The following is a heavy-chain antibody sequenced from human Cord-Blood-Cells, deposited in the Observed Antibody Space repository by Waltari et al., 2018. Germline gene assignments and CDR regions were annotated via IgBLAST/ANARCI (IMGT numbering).Heavy chain of an antibody. D-gene: IGHD6-6*01. V-gene: IGHV3-11*01. CDR1: GFTFLSYS. CDR3: ARDALSSYYFDY. Sequence: QVQLVESGGGLVKPGGSLRFSCSAFGFTFLSYSLSWIRQVPGKGLGWVSYSSSSRITKYYADSVKGRVTISRDNAKNSLYLQMNSLRAEDTAVYYCARDALSSYYFDYWGQGTLVTVSS. J-gene: IGHJ4*02. CDR2: SSSSRITK.